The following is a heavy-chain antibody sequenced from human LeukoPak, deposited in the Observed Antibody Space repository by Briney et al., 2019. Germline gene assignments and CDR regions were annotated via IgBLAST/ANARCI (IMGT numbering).Heavy chain of an antibody. J-gene: IGHJ4*02. CDR1: GFTFSSYW. CDR2: IKQDGSEK. CDR3: ARDPGYCSGGSCYFDY. Sequence: GGSLRLSCAASGFTFSSYWMSWVRQAPGKGLEWVANIKQDGSEKYYVDSVKGRFTISRDNAKNSLYLQMNSLRAEDTAVYYCARDPGYCSGGSCYFDYWGQGTLVTASS. V-gene: IGHV3-7*01. D-gene: IGHD2-15*01.